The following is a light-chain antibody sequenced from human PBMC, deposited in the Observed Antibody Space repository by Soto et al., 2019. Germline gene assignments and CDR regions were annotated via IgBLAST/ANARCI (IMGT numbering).Light chain of an antibody. Sequence: DIQMTQSPSTLSASVGDTVTITCRASQSISSWLAWYQQRPGKAPKLLIYNASNLESGVPSRFSGSGSGTEFTITISSLQPDAFATYYWQQYSNFWTFGQGTKVEIK. J-gene: IGKJ1*01. CDR1: QSISSW. CDR3: QQYSNFWT. V-gene: IGKV1-5*03. CDR2: NAS.